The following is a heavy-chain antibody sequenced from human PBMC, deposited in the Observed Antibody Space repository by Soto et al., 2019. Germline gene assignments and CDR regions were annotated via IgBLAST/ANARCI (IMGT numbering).Heavy chain of an antibody. D-gene: IGHD2-2*03. CDR1: GFTFSRYG. V-gene: IGHV3-48*02. CDR2: ISSSSSTI. J-gene: IGHJ6*02. Sequence: GGSLRLSCAASGFTFSRYGMNWVRQAPAKGLEWVAYISSSSSTIYYADSVKGRFTISRDNAKNSLYLQMNSLRDEDTAVYYCARDGYCVSTTCYFLPDVWGQGTTVTVSS. CDR3: ARDGYCVSTTCYFLPDV.